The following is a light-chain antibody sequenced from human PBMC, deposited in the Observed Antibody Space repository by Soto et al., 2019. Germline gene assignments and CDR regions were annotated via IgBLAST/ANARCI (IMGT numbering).Light chain of an antibody. Sequence: ETVLTQSPATLSLSPGERATLSCRASQSVSSYLAWYQQKPGQAPRLLIYDASNRATGIPARFSCSGSGTDFTLTISSLEPEDFAVYYCQQRSNWPPITFGQGTRLEIK. V-gene: IGKV3-11*01. CDR3: QQRSNWPPIT. J-gene: IGKJ5*01. CDR2: DAS. CDR1: QSVSSY.